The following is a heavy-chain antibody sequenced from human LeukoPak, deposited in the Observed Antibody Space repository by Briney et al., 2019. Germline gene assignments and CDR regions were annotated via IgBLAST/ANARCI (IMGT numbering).Heavy chain of an antibody. J-gene: IGHJ5*02. V-gene: IGHV4-59*08. D-gene: IGHD4-17*01. CDR3: ARHPATVTTVRVDP. CDR2: IYYSGST. Sequence: SETLSLTCTVSGGSISSYYWSWIRQPPGKGLEWIGYIYYSGSTNYNPSLKSRVTISVDTSKNQFSLKLSSVTAADTAVYYCARHPATVTTVRVDPWGQGTLVTVSS. CDR1: GGSISSYY.